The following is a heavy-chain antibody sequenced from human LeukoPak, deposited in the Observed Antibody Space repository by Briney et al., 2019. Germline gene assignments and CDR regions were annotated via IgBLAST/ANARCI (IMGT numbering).Heavy chain of an antibody. V-gene: IGHV3-23*01. CDR3: AKLSVLRYFDWLFTFDY. CDR1: DFTFSTYA. J-gene: IGHJ4*02. Sequence: GGSLRLSCAASDFTFSTYAMTWVRQAPGKGLEWVSTISGSGDSTFYADSVKGRFTISRDNSKNTLYLQMNSLRAEDTAVYYCAKLSVLRYFDWLFTFDYWGQGTLVTVSS. CDR2: ISGSGDST. D-gene: IGHD3-9*01.